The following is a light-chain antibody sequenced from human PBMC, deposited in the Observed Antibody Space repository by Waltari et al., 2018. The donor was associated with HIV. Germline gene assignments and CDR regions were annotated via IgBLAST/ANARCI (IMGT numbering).Light chain of an antibody. CDR3: AAWDDSMNGM. CDR2: SND. Sequence: QYVLPHPPPVSGTPGRSVTTPCSGRSTNIANIIVNWYQQVPEAAPKLLIYSNDQRPSRVPDRFIGSKSGTSASLAISGLESADEADYYCAAWDDSMNGMFGGGTKLTV. CDR1: STNIANII. J-gene: IGLJ3*02. V-gene: IGLV1-44*01.